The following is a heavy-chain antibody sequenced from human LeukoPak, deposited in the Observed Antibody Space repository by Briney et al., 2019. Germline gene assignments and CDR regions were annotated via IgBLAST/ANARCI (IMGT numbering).Heavy chain of an antibody. CDR3: AMSPIGLWFGELFL. J-gene: IGHJ4*02. V-gene: IGHV3-23*01. Sequence: PGGSLRLSCAASGFTFSGYAMSWVRQAPGKGLEWVSAISGSGGSTYYADSVKGRFTISRDNSKNTLYLQMNSLRAEDTAVYYCAMSPIGLWFGELFLWGQGTLVTVSS. CDR2: ISGSGGST. CDR1: GFTFSGYA. D-gene: IGHD3-10*01.